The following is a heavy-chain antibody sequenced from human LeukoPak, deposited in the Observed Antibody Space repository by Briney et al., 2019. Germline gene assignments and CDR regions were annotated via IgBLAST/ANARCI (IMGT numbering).Heavy chain of an antibody. CDR3: ARSGISGSYYAH. D-gene: IGHD1-26*01. CDR2: ISGSGSTI. J-gene: IGHJ4*02. Sequence: PGGSLRLSCAASGFTFSNYEINWVRQAPGRGLEWISYISGSGSTIYYADSVKGRFTITRDNAKKSLYLQMNSLRAEDTAVYYCARSGISGSYYAHWGQGTLVTVSS. CDR1: GFTFSNYE. V-gene: IGHV3-48*03.